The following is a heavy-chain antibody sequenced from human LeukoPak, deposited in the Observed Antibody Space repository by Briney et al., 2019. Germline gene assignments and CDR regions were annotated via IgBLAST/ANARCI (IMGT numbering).Heavy chain of an antibody. CDR1: GFTFSSHW. CDR3: ARVGGHCTSTSCPPPDY. V-gene: IGHV3-7*02. D-gene: IGHD2-2*01. J-gene: IGHJ4*02. CDR2: IKEDGSEK. Sequence: GGSLTLSCAASGFTFSSHWMNWVRQAPGKGLEWLANIKEDGSEKYYVDSVKGRFTISRDNAKNSLCLQMNSLRAEDTAVYYCARVGGHCTSTSCPPPDYWGQGTLVTVSS.